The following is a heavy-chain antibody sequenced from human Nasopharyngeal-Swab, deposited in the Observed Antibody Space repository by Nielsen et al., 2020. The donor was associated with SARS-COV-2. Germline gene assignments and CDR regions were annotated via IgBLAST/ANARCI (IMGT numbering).Heavy chain of an antibody. CDR2: INHSGST. CDR3: ARGQGPRHYYDSSGYYYDVLGRGYYFDY. Sequence: WIRQPPGKGLEWIGEINHSGSTNYNPSLKSRVTISVDTSKNQFSLKLSSVTAADTAVYYCARGQGPRHYYDSSGYYYDVLGRGYYFDYWGQGTQVTVSS. V-gene: IGHV4-34*01. J-gene: IGHJ4*02. D-gene: IGHD3-22*01.